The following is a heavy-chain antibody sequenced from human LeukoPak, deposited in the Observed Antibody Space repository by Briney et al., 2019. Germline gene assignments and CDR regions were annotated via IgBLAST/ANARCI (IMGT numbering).Heavy chain of an antibody. CDR2: VDHGGST. D-gene: IGHD4-17*01. CDR3: ARGKPQTVFDF. J-gene: IGHJ4*02. Sequence: LSCAASGLTLSNYWMTWVRQAPGKGLEWIGEVDHGGSTNYNPSFKSRVTIAVDTSNKQLSMKMTFVTAADTAVYFCARGKPQTVFDFWGQGALVTVSS. CDR1: GLTLSNYW. V-gene: IGHV4-34*01.